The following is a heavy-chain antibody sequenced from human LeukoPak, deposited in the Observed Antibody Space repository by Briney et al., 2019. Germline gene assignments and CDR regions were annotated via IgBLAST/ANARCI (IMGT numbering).Heavy chain of an antibody. CDR1: GYTFTSYD. V-gene: IGHV1-8*01. CDR2: MNPNSGNT. D-gene: IGHD1-1*01. CDR3: AREYWNDGFSFDY. Sequence: GASVKVSCKASGYTFTSYDINWVRQATGQGLEWMGWMNPNSGNTGYAQKFQGRVTMTRNTSISTVYMELSSLRSEDTAVYYCAREYWNDGFSFDYWGQGTLVTVSS. J-gene: IGHJ4*02.